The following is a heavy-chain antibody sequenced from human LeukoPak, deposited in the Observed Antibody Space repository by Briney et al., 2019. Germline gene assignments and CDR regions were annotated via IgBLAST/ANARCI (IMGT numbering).Heavy chain of an antibody. CDR3: ARDCRGGSCYYFDY. J-gene: IGHJ4*02. D-gene: IGHD2-15*01. CDR1: GFTFDDYA. V-gene: IGHV3-33*08. CDR2: IWYDGSSK. Sequence: GGSLRLSCAASGFTFDDYAMHWVRQAPGKGLEWVAVIWYDGSSKYYADSVKGRFTISRDNSKNTLFLQMNSLRAEDTAVYYCARDCRGGSCYYFDYWGQGTLVTVSS.